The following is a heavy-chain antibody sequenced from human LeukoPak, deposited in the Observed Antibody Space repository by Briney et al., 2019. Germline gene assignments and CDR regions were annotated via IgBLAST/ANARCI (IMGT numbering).Heavy chain of an antibody. CDR1: DGSINGYY. J-gene: IGHJ4*02. CDR3: VRGFDYAFYD. V-gene: IGHV4-59*12. CDR2: IYYTGST. D-gene: IGHD4-17*01. Sequence: SETLSLTCTVSDGSINGYYWSWIRQSPGKGLESLGYIYYTGSTNYNPSLKSRITILLDTSKNQFSLNLSSVTAADTAVYYCVRGFDYAFYDWGQGTLVTVSS.